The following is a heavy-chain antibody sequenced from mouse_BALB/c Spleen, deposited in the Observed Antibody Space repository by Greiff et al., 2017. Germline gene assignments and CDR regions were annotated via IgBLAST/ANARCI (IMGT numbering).Heavy chain of an antibody. V-gene: IGHV1-4*01. D-gene: IGHD3-1*01. CDR2: INPSSGYT. Sequence: QVQLKQSGAELARPGASVKMSCKASGYTFTSYSMHWVKQRPGQGLEWIGYINPSSGYTDYNQKFKDKGTLTADNSSSTAYMPLSSLTSEDSAVYYGTKYVGKRYVDYWGQGTTRTVSS. CDR3: TKYVGKRYVDY. CDR1: GYTFTSYS. J-gene: IGHJ2*01.